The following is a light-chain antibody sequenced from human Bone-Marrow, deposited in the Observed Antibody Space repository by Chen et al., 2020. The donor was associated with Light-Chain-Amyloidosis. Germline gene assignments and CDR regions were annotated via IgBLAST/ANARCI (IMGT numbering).Light chain of an antibody. CDR2: RDT. Sequence: SYELTQPPSVSVSPGQTARITCSGDDLPTKYAYWYQQKPGQAPVLVIHRDTERPSGISERLSGSSSGTTATWTISGVQAEDEADYHCQSADSSGTYEVIFGGGTKLTV. CDR3: QSADSSGTYEVI. J-gene: IGLJ2*01. V-gene: IGLV3-25*03. CDR1: DLPTKY.